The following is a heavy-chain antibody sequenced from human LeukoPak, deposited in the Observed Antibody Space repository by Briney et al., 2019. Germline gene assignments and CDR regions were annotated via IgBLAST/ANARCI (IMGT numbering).Heavy chain of an antibody. V-gene: IGHV3-23*01. J-gene: IGHJ4*02. CDR2: ISGSGGST. CDR1: GFTFSNYA. CDR3: AKESDSSGWGSTPSY. D-gene: IGHD6-19*01. Sequence: GGSLRLSCAASGFTFSNYAMTWVRQAPGKGLDWISAISGSGGSTYYADSVKGRFTISRDNSKNTLCLQMNSLRAEDTAVYYCAKESDSSGWGSTPSYWGQGTLVTVSS.